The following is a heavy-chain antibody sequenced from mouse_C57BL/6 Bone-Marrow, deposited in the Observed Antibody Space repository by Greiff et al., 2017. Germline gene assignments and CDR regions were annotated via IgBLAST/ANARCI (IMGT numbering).Heavy chain of an antibody. CDR1: GYTFTSYW. Sequence: QVQLQQPGAELVKPGASVKMSCKASGYTFTSYWITWVKQRPGQGLEWIGDIYPGSGSTNYNEKFKSKATLTVDTSSSTAYMQLSSLTSEDSAVYYCARTPPITTVVARYWYFDDWGTGSTVTVSS. V-gene: IGHV1-55*01. CDR2: IYPGSGST. D-gene: IGHD1-1*01. J-gene: IGHJ1*03. CDR3: ARTPPITTVVARYWYFDD.